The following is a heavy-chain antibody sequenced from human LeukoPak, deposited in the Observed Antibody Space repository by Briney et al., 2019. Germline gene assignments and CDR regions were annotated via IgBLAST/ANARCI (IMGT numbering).Heavy chain of an antibody. D-gene: IGHD6-13*01. J-gene: IGHJ6*03. CDR3: ARGNWEQQPKYNYFYYMDV. V-gene: IGHV3-48*03. Sequence: GGSLRLSCAASGFTFSSYEMNWVRQAPGKGLEWVSYISSSGTTIYYADSVKGRFTISRDNAKNSLYLQLNSLRAEDTAVYYCARGNWEQQPKYNYFYYMDVWGKGITVTISS. CDR2: ISSSGTTI. CDR1: GFTFSSYE.